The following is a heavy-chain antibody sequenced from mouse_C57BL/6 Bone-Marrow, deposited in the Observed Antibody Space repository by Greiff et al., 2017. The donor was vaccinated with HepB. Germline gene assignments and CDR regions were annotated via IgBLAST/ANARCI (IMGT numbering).Heavy chain of an antibody. J-gene: IGHJ3*01. V-gene: IGHV2-5*01. Sequence: QVQLQQSGPGLVQPSQSLSITCTVSGFSLTSYGVHWVRQSPGKGLEWLGVIWRGGSTDYNAAFMSRLSITKDNSKSQVFFKMNSLQADDTAIYYSAKNRNYYGKGFGYWGKGTLVTVAA. CDR2: IWRGGST. D-gene: IGHD2-1*01. CDR3: AKNRNYYGKGFGY. CDR1: GFSLTSYG.